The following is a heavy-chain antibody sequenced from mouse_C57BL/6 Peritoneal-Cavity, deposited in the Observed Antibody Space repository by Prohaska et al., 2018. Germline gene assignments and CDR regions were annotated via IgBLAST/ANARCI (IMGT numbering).Heavy chain of an antibody. CDR3: MGCGSYWYFDV. Sequence: EVQLLETGGGLVQPGGSRGLSCEGSGFTFSGFWMSWVRQTPGKTLEWIGAINSDGSAINYAPSIKDRFTIFRDNDKSTMYLQMSNVRSEDTATYFCMGCGSYWYFDVWGTGTTVTVSS. J-gene: IGHJ1*03. V-gene: IGHV11-2*01. CDR2: INSDGSAI. CDR1: GFTFSGFW. D-gene: IGHD1-1*01.